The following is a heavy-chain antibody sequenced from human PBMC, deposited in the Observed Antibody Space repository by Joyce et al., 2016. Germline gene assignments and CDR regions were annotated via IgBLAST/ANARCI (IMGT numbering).Heavy chain of an antibody. CDR3: AGLGIQLWWAYDY. Sequence: EVQLVESGGGLIQPGGSLRLSCAASGFTVSNNFMGWVRQAPGKGLEWVSMIYNGGGTYYADSVKGRFTISRDNSENTLYLQMNSLRAEDTAVYYCAGLGIQLWWAYDYWGQGTLVTVSS. V-gene: IGHV3-53*01. CDR2: IYNGGGT. CDR1: GFTVSNNF. D-gene: IGHD5-18*01. J-gene: IGHJ4*02.